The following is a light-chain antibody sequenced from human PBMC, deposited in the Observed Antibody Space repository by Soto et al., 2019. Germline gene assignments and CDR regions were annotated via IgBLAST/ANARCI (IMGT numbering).Light chain of an antibody. CDR2: DAS. V-gene: IGKV3-11*01. J-gene: IGKJ2*01. CDR1: QSVHTY. CDR3: QQRSNWPSYT. Sequence: ETVLTQSPATLSLSPGERATLSCRASQSVHTYLAWYQQKAGQAPRLLIYDASNRATGIPARFSGSGSGTDFTPTISSLEPEDCAVYYCQQRSNWPSYTFGQGTKLEIK.